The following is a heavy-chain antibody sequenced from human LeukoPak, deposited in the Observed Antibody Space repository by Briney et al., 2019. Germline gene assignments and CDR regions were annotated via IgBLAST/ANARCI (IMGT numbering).Heavy chain of an antibody. CDR1: GGSISSYY. Sequence: SETLSLTCTVPGGSISSYYWSWIRQPTGKGLEWIGRIYTSGSTNYNPSLKSRVTMSVDTSKNQFSLKLSSVTAADTAVYHCARSGSFSDWFDPWGQGTLVTVSS. V-gene: IGHV4-4*07. CDR3: ARSGSFSDWFDP. CDR2: IYTSGST. J-gene: IGHJ5*02. D-gene: IGHD1-26*01.